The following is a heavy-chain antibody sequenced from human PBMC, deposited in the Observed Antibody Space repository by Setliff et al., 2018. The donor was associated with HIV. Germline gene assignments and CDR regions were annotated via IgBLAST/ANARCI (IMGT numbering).Heavy chain of an antibody. V-gene: IGHV1-69*04. D-gene: IGHD2-15*01. CDR2: IIPMFGIA. Sequence: SVKVSCKASGYTFTSYYIHWVRQAPGQGLEWMGRIIPMFGIANNAPKFQGRVTITADKSTSTSYMELSSLTSEDTAVYYCARERIGYFDFWGQGTLVTVSS. J-gene: IGHJ4*02. CDR1: GYTFTSYY. CDR3: ARERIGYFDF.